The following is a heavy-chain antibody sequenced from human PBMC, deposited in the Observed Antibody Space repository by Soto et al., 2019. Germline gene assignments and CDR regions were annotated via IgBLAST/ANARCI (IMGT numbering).Heavy chain of an antibody. J-gene: IGHJ3*02. D-gene: IGHD4-17*01. CDR3: ARDHRPTVTTYAFDI. CDR2: IIPIFGTA. Sequence: QVQLVQSGAEVKKPGSSVKVSCKASGGTFSSYAISWVRQAPGQGLEWMGGIIPIFGTANYAQTFQGRVTITADKPTSTAYMELSSLRSEATAVYYCARDHRPTVTTYAFDIWGQGTMVTVSS. CDR1: GGTFSSYA. V-gene: IGHV1-69*06.